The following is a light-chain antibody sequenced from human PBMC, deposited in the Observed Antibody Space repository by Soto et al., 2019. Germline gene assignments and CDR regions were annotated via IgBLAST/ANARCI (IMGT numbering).Light chain of an antibody. CDR2: CTS. CDR1: QSVGRN. V-gene: IGKV3-15*01. J-gene: IGKJ2*01. CDR3: QQYNKWPYT. Sequence: EIVMTQSPVALYVSPGESAAVFCRASQSVGRNFAWYQQRPGQAPRVFIYCTSTTATGVPARFSGSGSGTDFTLTISSLQSEDFAVYYCQQYNKWPYTFGQGTRLE.